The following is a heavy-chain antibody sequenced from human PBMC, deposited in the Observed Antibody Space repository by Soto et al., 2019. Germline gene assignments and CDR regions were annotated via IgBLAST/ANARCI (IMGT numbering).Heavy chain of an antibody. D-gene: IGHD3-22*01. CDR3: ARAPNYYDSSGYYYPFDY. Sequence: ASVKVSCKASGYTFPSYGISWVRQAPGQGLEWMGWISAYNGNTNYAQKLQGRVTMTTDTSTSTAYMELRSLRSDDTAVYYCARAPNYYDSSGYYYPFDYWGQGTLVTVSS. CDR2: ISAYNGNT. CDR1: GYTFPSYG. V-gene: IGHV1-18*01. J-gene: IGHJ4*02.